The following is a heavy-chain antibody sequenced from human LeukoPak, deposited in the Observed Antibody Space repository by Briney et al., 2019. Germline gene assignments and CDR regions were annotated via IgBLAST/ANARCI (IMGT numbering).Heavy chain of an antibody. Sequence: ASVKVSCKASGYIFNSQGMNWVRQAPGQGLEWMGWINTDSGKATYTGRFVFSLDSSVSTVYLQISDLMPEDTAKYYCAREILRFYIWGQGTTVTGSS. V-gene: IGHV7-4-1*02. CDR3: AREILRFYI. CDR2: INTDSGKA. CDR1: GYIFNSQG. J-gene: IGHJ3*02.